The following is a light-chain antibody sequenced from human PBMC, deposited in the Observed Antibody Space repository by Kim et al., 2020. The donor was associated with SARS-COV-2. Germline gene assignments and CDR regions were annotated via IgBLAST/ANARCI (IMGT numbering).Light chain of an antibody. J-gene: IGLJ2*01. CDR3: SSYTSSSTVV. V-gene: IGLV2-14*03. CDR2: DVS. Sequence: GHSIPIACTGPSSEVGGYNDVSWYQQHQRKAPTRIIYDVSHRPSGVSNRCSGSKSRNTASLTISGLQAEDEADYYCSSYTSSSTVVFGGGTQLTVL. CDR1: SSEVGGYND.